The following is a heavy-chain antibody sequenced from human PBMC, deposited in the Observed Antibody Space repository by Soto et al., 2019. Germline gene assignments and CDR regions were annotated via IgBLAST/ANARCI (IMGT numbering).Heavy chain of an antibody. V-gene: IGHV4-59*08. Sequence: PSETLSLTCTVSGGSISSYYWSWIRQPPGKGLEWIGYIYYSGSTNHNPSLKSRVTISVDTSKNQFSLKLSSVTAADTAVYYCARRHHGSGSYTFDYWGQGTLVTVSS. J-gene: IGHJ4*02. D-gene: IGHD3-10*01. CDR1: GGSISSYY. CDR3: ARRHHGSGSYTFDY. CDR2: IYYSGST.